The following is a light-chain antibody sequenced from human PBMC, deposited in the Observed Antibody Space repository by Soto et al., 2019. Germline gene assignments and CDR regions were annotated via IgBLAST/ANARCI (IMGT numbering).Light chain of an antibody. V-gene: IGKV3-20*01. Sequence: EIVLTQSPGTLSLSPGERATLSCRASQFVSRSYLAWYQQRPGQGPRLLIHSASSRAAGIPDRFSGSESGTDFTLTISRLEPEDLAVYYCQQYYTSPLTFGGGTKVEIK. CDR3: QQYYTSPLT. J-gene: IGKJ4*01. CDR2: SAS. CDR1: QFVSRSY.